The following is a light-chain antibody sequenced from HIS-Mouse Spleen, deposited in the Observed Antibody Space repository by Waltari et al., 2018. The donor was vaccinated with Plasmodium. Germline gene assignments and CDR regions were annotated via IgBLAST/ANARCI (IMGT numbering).Light chain of an antibody. V-gene: IGKV1-8*01. Sequence: AIRMTQSPSSFSASTGESVTITCRASQGISSYLAWYQQKPGKAPKLLIYAASTLQSGVPSRFSGSGSGTDFTLTISCLQSEDFATYYCQQYYSYPLTFGGGTKVEIK. CDR2: AAS. CDR3: QQYYSYPLT. CDR1: QGISSY. J-gene: IGKJ4*01.